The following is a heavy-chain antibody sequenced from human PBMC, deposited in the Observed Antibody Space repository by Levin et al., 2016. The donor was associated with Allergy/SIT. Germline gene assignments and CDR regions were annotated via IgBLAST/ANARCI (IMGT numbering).Heavy chain of an antibody. V-gene: IGHV4-59*01. CDR2: IYYSGST. CDR1: GGSISSYY. Sequence: SETLSLTCTVSGGSISSYYWSWIRQPPGKGLEWIGYIYYSGSTNYNPSLKSRVTISVDTSKNQFSLKLSSVTAADTAVYYCARGRDFGLGFLEWLSPDYYYYYGMDVWGQGTTVTVSS. J-gene: IGHJ6*02. D-gene: IGHD3-3*01. CDR3: ARGRDFGLGFLEWLSPDYYYYYGMDV.